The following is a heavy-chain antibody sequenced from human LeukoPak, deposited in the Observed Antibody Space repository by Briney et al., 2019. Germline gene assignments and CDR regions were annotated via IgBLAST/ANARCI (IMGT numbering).Heavy chain of an antibody. Sequence: PGGSLRLSCSVSGFTFSTFAMHWVRQAPGNGLEYVSSISSNGESTHYADSVKGRFTISRDNSRSTLYLQMSSLSAEDTAVYYCVISPRIQLWPADYFDYWGQGTLVTVSS. CDR3: VISPRIQLWPADYFDY. CDR1: GFTFSTFA. V-gene: IGHV3-64D*06. CDR2: ISSNGEST. D-gene: IGHD5-18*01. J-gene: IGHJ4*02.